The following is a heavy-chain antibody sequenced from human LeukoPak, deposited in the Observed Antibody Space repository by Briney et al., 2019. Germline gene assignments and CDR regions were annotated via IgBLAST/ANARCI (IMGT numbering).Heavy chain of an antibody. Sequence: PGGSLRLSCAASGFTFDDYAMHWVRQAPGKGLEWVPLISGDGGSTYYADSVKGRFTISRDNSKNSLYLQMNSLRTEDTALYYCAKDMAPSNYDSSGKLDYWGQGTLVTVSS. CDR3: AKDMAPSNYDSSGKLDY. D-gene: IGHD3-22*01. V-gene: IGHV3-43*02. CDR1: GFTFDDYA. CDR2: ISGDGGST. J-gene: IGHJ4*02.